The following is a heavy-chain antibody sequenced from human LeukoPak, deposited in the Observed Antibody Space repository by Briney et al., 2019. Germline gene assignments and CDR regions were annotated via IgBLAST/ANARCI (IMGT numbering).Heavy chain of an antibody. CDR2: IYYSGST. D-gene: IGHD5-12*01. J-gene: IGHJ4*02. CDR1: GGSISSYY. CDR3: ARVRVARRYSGYDKNYIFDY. Sequence: PSETLSLTCTVSGGSISSYYWSWIRQPPGKGLEWIGYIYYSGSTNYNPSLKSRVTISVDTSKNQFSLKLSSVTAADTAVYYCARVRVARRYSGYDKNYIFDYWGQGTLVTVSS. V-gene: IGHV4-59*01.